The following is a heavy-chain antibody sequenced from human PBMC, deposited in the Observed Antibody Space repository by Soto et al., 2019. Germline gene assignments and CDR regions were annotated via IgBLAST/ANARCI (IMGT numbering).Heavy chain of an antibody. Sequence: QVQKQQWGAGLLKPSETLSLNCAVNGGSLSGYYWSWIRQPPGKGLEWIGEIKDGGYTNYSPSLKSRATISSDTSNNQFSLRLNSVTAADTGVYYCARGQEGVVATHWDQGALVTVSS. D-gene: IGHD5-12*01. CDR3: ARGQEGVVATH. CDR2: IKDGGYT. CDR1: GGSLSGYY. V-gene: IGHV4-34*01. J-gene: IGHJ4*02.